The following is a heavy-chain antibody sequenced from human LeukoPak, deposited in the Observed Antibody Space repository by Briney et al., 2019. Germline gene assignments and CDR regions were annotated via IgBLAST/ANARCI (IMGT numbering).Heavy chain of an antibody. Sequence: SETLSLTCTVSGGSISSSSYYWGRIRQRPGKGLDWIGSIYYSGSTYYNPSLKSRVTISVDTSKNQFSLKLSPVTAADTAVYYCARDPGRVGAYHDAFDIWGQGAMVTVSS. D-gene: IGHD1-26*01. CDR2: IYYSGST. CDR1: GGSISSSSYY. V-gene: IGHV4-39*07. CDR3: ARDPGRVGAYHDAFDI. J-gene: IGHJ3*02.